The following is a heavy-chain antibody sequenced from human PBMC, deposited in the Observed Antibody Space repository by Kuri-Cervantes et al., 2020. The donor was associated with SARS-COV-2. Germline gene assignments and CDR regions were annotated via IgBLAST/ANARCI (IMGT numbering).Heavy chain of an antibody. CDR2: IKQDGSEK. V-gene: IGHV3-7*03. CDR3: ARQGYCSGGSCYSGAMDV. D-gene: IGHD2-15*01. Sequence: GGFLRLSCAASGFTFSSYWMSWVRQAPGKGLEWVANIKQDGSEKYYVDSVKGRFTISRDNAKNSLYLQMNSLRVEDTAVYYCARQGYCSGGSCYSGAMDVWGQGTTVTVSS. CDR1: GFTFSSYW. J-gene: IGHJ6*02.